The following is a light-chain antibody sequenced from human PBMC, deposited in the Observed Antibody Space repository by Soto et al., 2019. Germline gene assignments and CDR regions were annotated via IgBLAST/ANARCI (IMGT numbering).Light chain of an antibody. CDR3: QQYLNFPIT. J-gene: IGKJ5*01. Sequence: DIQMTQSHSTLSASVGDRVTITCRASQSIINWLAWYQQKPGKAPRFLIHQASVLETGVPSRFSGSGSETEFALTINSLQPDDFGVYYCQQYLNFPITFGQGTRLDIK. CDR1: QSIINW. CDR2: QAS. V-gene: IGKV1-5*03.